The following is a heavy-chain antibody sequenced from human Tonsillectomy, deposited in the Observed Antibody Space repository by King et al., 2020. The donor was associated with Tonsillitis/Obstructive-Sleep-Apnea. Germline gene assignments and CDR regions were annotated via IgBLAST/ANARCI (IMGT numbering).Heavy chain of an antibody. CDR2: IIPILGIT. D-gene: IGHD3-16*02. Sequence: QLVQSGAEVKKPGSSVKVSCKASGGTFSSNGITWVRQAPGQGLEWMGGIIPILGITNYAQKFQGRVTITADKSTNTAYMEVSSLRSEDTAVYYCARLTSGYTTCYYGYWGQGTLVTVSS. V-gene: IGHV1-69*10. J-gene: IGHJ4*02. CDR1: GGTFSSNG. CDR3: ARLTSGYTTCYYGY.